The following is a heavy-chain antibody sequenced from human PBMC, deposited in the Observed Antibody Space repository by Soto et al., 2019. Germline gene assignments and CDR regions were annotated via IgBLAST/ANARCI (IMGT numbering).Heavy chain of an antibody. D-gene: IGHD3-3*01. Sequence: ASVKVSCKASGYTFTNYGISWVRQAPGQGLEWMGWISAYNGNTNYAQNFQARVTMTTDTSTSTAYMELRSLRSDDTAVYYCARVTIFGVVILEGFDYWGQGTLVTVSS. V-gene: IGHV1-18*01. J-gene: IGHJ4*02. CDR2: ISAYNGNT. CDR3: ARVTIFGVVILEGFDY. CDR1: GYTFTNYG.